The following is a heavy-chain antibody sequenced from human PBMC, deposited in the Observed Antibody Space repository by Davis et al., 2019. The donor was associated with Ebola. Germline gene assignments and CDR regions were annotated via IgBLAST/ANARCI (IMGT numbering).Heavy chain of an antibody. Sequence: PSETLSLTCTVSGDSMSSYYWTWIRQPPGKGLEWIGYVYYTGSTNYNPSLKSRVTMSVDTSKNQFSLKLSSVTAADTAVYYCAREKDYYYHGLDVWGQGTLVTVSS. V-gene: IGHV4-59*12. CDR1: GDSMSSYY. D-gene: IGHD2-15*01. J-gene: IGHJ6*02. CDR2: VYYTGST. CDR3: AREKDYYYHGLDV.